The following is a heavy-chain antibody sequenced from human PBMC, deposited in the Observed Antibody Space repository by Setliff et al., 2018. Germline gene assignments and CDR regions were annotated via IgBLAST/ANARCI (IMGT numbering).Heavy chain of an antibody. D-gene: IGHD2-21*02. CDR2: INQDGSET. V-gene: IGHV3-7*01. J-gene: IGHJ4*02. Sequence: GGSLRLSCAASGFTFSSHGMPWVRQAPGKGLEWVANINQDGSETYYVDALKGRFSVSRDNGKNSLYLQMNSLRAEDSAVYYCARASKGLYCGSDCFYTFDSWGPGTLVTVSS. CDR1: GFTFSSHG. CDR3: ARASKGLYCGSDCFYTFDS.